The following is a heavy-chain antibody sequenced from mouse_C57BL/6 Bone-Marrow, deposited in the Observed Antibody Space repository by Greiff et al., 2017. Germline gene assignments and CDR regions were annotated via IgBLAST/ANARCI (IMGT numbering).Heavy chain of an antibody. CDR1: GYSITSGYD. CDR3: ARDYYGSSPWWYFDV. V-gene: IGHV3-1*01. J-gene: IGHJ1*03. CDR2: ISYSGST. D-gene: IGHD1-1*01. Sequence: EVQGVESGPGMVKPSQSLSLTCTVTGYSITSGYDWHWIRHFPGNKLEWMGYISYSGSTNYNPSLKSRISITHDTSKNHFFLKLNSVTTEDTATYYCARDYYGSSPWWYFDVWGTGTTVTVSS.